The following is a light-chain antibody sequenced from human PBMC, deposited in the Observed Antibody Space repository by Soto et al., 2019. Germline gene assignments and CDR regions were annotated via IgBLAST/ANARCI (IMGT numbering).Light chain of an antibody. CDR1: QDIGNL. J-gene: IGKJ4*01. V-gene: IGKV1-12*01. Sequence: DIQMTQSPSSVSASVGDRVTLTCRASQDIGNLLAWYQQKPGKAPKLLIYFGSNLQTGVPSRFSGSGAGTDFTLTISSLQPEDLATYYCQQADSLPLTFGRGTRVEIK. CDR3: QQADSLPLT. CDR2: FGS.